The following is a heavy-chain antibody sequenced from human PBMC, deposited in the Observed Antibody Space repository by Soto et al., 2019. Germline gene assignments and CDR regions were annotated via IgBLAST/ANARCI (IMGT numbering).Heavy chain of an antibody. J-gene: IGHJ6*02. V-gene: IGHV4-34*01. Sequence: PSETLSLTCAVYGGSFSGYYWSWIRQPPGKGLEWIGEINHSGSTNYNPSLKSRVTISVDTSKNQFSLKLSSVTAADTAVYYCARGGGDSGQTYYSYAMEVWGQGTTLTVSS. CDR2: INHSGST. CDR1: GGSFSGYY. D-gene: IGHD1-26*01. CDR3: ARGGGDSGQTYYSYAMEV.